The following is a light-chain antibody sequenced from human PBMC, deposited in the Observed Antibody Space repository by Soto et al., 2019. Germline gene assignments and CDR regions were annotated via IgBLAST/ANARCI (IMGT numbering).Light chain of an antibody. V-gene: IGKV1-39*01. J-gene: IGKJ3*01. Sequence: DIQMTQSPSSLSASVGDRVTITCRASQSISSYLNWYQQKPGKAPKLLIYAASSLQSGVPSRFSGSGSGTDFTLTISSLQPEDFSTYYCQQSYSTSCTFCPGTKVDIK. CDR1: QSISSY. CDR2: AAS. CDR3: QQSYSTSCT.